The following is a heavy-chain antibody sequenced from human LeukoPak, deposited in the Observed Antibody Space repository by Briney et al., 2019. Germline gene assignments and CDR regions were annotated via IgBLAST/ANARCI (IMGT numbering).Heavy chain of an antibody. CDR3: AKRSGHSSGWYLVDY. V-gene: IGHV3-30*18. J-gene: IGHJ4*02. CDR2: ISYDGSNK. CDR1: GFTFSSYG. D-gene: IGHD6-19*01. Sequence: GGSLRLSCAASGFTFSSYGMHWVRQAPGKGLEWVAVISYDGSNKFYADSVKGRFTISRDNSKNTLYLQMNSLRAEDTAVYYCAKRSGHSSGWYLVDYWGQGTLVTVSS.